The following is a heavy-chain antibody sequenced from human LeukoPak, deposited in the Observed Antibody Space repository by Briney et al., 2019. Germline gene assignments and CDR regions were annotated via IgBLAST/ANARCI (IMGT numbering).Heavy chain of an antibody. CDR2: ISSSSSYI. CDR3: ARGIDSGYDYFDY. CDR1: GFIFSSYN. Sequence: GGSLRPSCAASGFIFSSYNMNWVRQAPGKGLEWVSFISSSSSYIYYADSVKGRFTISRDNAKNSLYLRMNSLRAEDTALYYCARGIDSGYDYFDYWGQGTLVTVSS. V-gene: IGHV3-21*04. J-gene: IGHJ4*02. D-gene: IGHD5-12*01.